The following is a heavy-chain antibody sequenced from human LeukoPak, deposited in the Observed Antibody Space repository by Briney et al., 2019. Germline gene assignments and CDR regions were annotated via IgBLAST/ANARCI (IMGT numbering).Heavy chain of an antibody. D-gene: IGHD4-11*01. CDR2: IRYDGSNK. V-gene: IGHV3-30*02. CDR1: GFTFSSYG. Sequence: AGGSLRLSCAASGFTFSSYGMHWVRQAPGKGLEWVAFIRYDGSNKCYADSVKGRFTISRDNSKNTLYLQMNSLRAEDTAVYYCATVTTNFDYWGQGTLVTVSS. CDR3: ATVTTNFDY. J-gene: IGHJ4*02.